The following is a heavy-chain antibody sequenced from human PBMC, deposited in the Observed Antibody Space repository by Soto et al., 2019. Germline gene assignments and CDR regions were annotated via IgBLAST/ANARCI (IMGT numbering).Heavy chain of an antibody. D-gene: IGHD5-12*01. CDR3: AKGSSRDGYT. Sequence: LSCAASGFTFSNYVMTWVRQAPGKGLDWVSSLTGDGVTTNYADSVRGRFAISRDNSKTTVYLRMNSLRAEDTGLYYCAKGSSRDGYTWGQGTLVTVSS. CDR2: LTGDGVTT. CDR1: GFTFSNYV. J-gene: IGHJ5*02. V-gene: IGHV3-23*01.